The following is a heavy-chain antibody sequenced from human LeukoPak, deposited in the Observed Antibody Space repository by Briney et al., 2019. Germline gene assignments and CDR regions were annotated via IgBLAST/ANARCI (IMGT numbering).Heavy chain of an antibody. CDR3: ARYHWSPPSY. D-gene: IGHD1-20*01. J-gene: IGHJ4*02. CDR2: IGVGSSLL. Sequence: QTGGSLRLSCVASGFTFSSYSLNWVRQAPGKGLEWVSYIGVGSSLLRYADSVKGRFTISRDNAKNSLYLQMDSLRAEDTAMYYCARYHWSPPSYWGQGTLVTVSS. CDR1: GFTFSSYS. V-gene: IGHV3-48*01.